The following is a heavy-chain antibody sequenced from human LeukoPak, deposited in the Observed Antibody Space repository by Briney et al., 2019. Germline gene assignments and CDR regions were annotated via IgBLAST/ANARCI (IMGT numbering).Heavy chain of an antibody. J-gene: IGHJ5*02. CDR2: INHSGST. Sequence: SETLSLTCAVYGGSFSGYYWSWIRQPPGKGLEWIGEINHSGSTNYNPSLKSRVTISVDTSKNQFSLKLSSVTAADTAVYYCARGRQKYQLLHNWFDPWGQGTLVTVSS. D-gene: IGHD2-2*01. CDR3: ARGRQKYQLLHNWFDP. V-gene: IGHV4-34*01. CDR1: GGSFSGYY.